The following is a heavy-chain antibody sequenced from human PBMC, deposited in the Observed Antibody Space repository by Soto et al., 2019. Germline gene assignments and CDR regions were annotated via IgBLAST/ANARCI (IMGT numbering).Heavy chain of an antibody. Sequence: SETLSLTCAVYGGSFSGYYWTWIRQPPGTGLEWIGEINHSGSTNYNPSLKSRVTISVDTSKNQFSLKLTSVTAADTAVYYCARDKITGLFDSWGQGILVTVSS. CDR3: ARDKITGLFDS. D-gene: IGHD2-8*02. CDR2: INHSGST. CDR1: GGSFSGYY. J-gene: IGHJ4*02. V-gene: IGHV4-34*01.